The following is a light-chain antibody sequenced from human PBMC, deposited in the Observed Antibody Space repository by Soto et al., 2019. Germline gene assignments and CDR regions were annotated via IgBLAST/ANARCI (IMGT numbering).Light chain of an antibody. V-gene: IGKV3-20*01. CDR3: HQCATSPLT. CDR2: GAS. J-gene: IGKJ4*01. CDR1: QSVSSSY. Sequence: EIVLTQSPGTLSLSPGERATLSCRASQSVSSSYLAWYQHKPGQAPRLLIYGASSRATGIPDRFSGTGSGTDFTLTISRLEPEDFAVYYCHQCATSPLTFGGGTKVEI.